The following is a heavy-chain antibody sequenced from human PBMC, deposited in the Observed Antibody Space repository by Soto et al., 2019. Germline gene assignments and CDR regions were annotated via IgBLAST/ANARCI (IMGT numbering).Heavy chain of an antibody. V-gene: IGHV3-48*01. CDR2: ISSSSSTI. CDR1: GFTFSSYS. CDR3: ASRPRTSWYGDGARGDDY. J-gene: IGHJ4*02. Sequence: GGSLRLSCAASGFTFSSYSMNWVRQAPGKGLEWVSYISSSSSTIYYADSVKGRFTISRDNAKNSLYLQMNSLRAEDTAVYYCASRPRTSWYGDGARGDDYWGQGTLVTVSS. D-gene: IGHD6-13*01.